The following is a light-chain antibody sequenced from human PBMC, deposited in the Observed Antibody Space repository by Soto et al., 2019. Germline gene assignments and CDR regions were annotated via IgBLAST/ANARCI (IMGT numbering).Light chain of an antibody. CDR2: LGS. CDR1: QSLLHSNGYNY. V-gene: IGKV2-28*01. Sequence: DIVMTQSPLSLPVTPGEPASISCRSSQSLLHSNGYNYLDWYLQKPAQSPQLLIYLGSNRASGVPDRVSGSGAGTDFTLKISRVEAEDVGVYYCMQALQTPLTFGPGTRLEIK. CDR3: MQALQTPLT. J-gene: IGKJ5*01.